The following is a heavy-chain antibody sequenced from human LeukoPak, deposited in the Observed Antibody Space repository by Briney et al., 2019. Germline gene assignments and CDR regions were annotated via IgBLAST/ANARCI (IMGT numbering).Heavy chain of an antibody. CDR1: GFTFSSYA. CDR3: AKDLRTAVAGYYFDY. J-gene: IGHJ4*02. D-gene: IGHD5-18*01. Sequence: GGTLRLSCAASGFTFSSYAMSWVRQAPGKGLEWISDISGSGGSTSYADPVKGRFTISRDNSKSTRYLQMNSLRAEDTAVYYCAKDLRTAVAGYYFDYWGQGTLVTVSS. V-gene: IGHV3-23*01. CDR2: ISGSGGST.